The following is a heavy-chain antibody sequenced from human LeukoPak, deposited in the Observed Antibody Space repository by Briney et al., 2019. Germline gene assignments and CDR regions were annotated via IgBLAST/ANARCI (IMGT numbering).Heavy chain of an antibody. CDR2: IYYSGST. CDR3: ARGSFGYFGDY. CDR1: GGSISSGGYY. V-gene: IGHV4-31*03. Sequence: SETLSLTCTVSGGSISSGGYYWSWIRQHPGTGLEWIGYIYYSGSTYYNPSLKSRVTISVDTSKNQFSLKLSSVTAADTAVYYCARGSFGYFGDYWGQGTLVTVSS. D-gene: IGHD2-2*03. J-gene: IGHJ4*02.